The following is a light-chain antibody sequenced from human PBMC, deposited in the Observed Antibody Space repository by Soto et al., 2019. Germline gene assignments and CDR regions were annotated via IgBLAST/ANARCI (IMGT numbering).Light chain of an antibody. CDR3: QQYGGSTRT. Sequence: IVLTQSPGTLSLSPGERATLSCRASQSVTTQLAWYQQKPGQAPRLNIHGASSRATGVPDRITGSGSGTDFTLSISRLEPEDFAVYYCQQYGGSTRTFGQGTKVDIK. V-gene: IGKV3-20*01. CDR1: QSVTTQ. CDR2: GAS. J-gene: IGKJ1*01.